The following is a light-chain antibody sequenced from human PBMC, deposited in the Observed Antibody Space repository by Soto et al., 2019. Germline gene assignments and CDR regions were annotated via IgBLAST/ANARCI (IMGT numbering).Light chain of an antibody. V-gene: IGLV2-14*01. CDR3: SSYTITSTLV. J-gene: IGLJ7*01. CDR2: EVS. CDR1: SSDVGGYNY. Sequence: QSVLTQPASVSGSPGQSITISCTGTSSDVGGYNYVSWYQQHPGKAPKLMIYEVSDRPSGVSNRFSGSKSGNTASLTISALQAEDEADYYCSSYTITSTLVFGSGTQLTVL.